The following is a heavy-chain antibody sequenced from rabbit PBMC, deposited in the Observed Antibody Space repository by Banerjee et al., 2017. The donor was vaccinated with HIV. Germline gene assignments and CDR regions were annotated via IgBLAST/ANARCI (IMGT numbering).Heavy chain of an antibody. D-gene: IGHD4-1*01. CDR3: ARDVTIYNYDTEGDKCGL. CDR1: GFDLSNNQY. Sequence: QEQLEESGGDLVKPEGSLTLTCKASGFDLSNNQYMCWVRQAPGKGLEWIACIDGGSNGKTYYASWAKGRFTISKTSSTTVTLQMTSLTVADTATYFCARDVTIYNYDTEGDKCGLWGPGTLVTVS. CDR2: IDGGSNGKT. J-gene: IGHJ6*01. V-gene: IGHV1S45*01.